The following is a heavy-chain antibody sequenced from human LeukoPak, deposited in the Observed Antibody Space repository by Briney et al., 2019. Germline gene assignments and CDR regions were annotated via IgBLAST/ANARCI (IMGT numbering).Heavy chain of an antibody. V-gene: IGHV3-53*01. D-gene: IGHD7-27*01. Sequence: GGSLRLSCAASGFTFGNYAMTWVRQAPGKGLEWVSVIYSDGTSYYADSVKARFSISRDNSKNSLYLQMNSLRVEDTAMYYCTKTGGPWDWGQGTLVTVSS. CDR3: TKTGGPWD. CDR2: IYSDGTS. J-gene: IGHJ4*02. CDR1: GFTFGNYA.